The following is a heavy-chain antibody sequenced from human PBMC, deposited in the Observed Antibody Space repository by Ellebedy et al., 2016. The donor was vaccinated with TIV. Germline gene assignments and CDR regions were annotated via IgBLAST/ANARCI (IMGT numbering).Heavy chain of an antibody. D-gene: IGHD4-17*01. CDR1: GFTFSSYG. V-gene: IGHV3-33*01. CDR2: IWYDGSNK. Sequence: GESLKISXAASGFTFSSYGMHWVRQAPGKGLEWVAVIWYDGSNKYYADSVKGRFTISRDNSKNTLYLQMNSLRAEDTAVYYCASFDGDYYYYYGMDVWGQGTTVTVSS. CDR3: ASFDGDYYYYYGMDV. J-gene: IGHJ6*02.